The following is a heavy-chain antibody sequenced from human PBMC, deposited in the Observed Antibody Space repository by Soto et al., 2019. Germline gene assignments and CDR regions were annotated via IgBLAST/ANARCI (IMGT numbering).Heavy chain of an antibody. CDR2: ISSSSSYI. CDR1: GFTFSSYG. V-gene: IGHV3-21*01. Sequence: GGSLRLSCGASGFTFSSYGMHWVRQAPGKGLEWVSSISSSSSYIYYADSVKGRLTISRDNAKNSLYLQMNSLRAEDTAVYYCARDQSYCSSTSCYLFDYWGQGTLVTVSS. D-gene: IGHD2-2*01. CDR3: ARDQSYCSSTSCYLFDY. J-gene: IGHJ4*02.